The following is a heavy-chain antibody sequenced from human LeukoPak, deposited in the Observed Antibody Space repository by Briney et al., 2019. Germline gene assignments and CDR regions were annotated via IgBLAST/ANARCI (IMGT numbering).Heavy chain of an antibody. V-gene: IGHV4-34*01. CDR1: GGSFSGYY. J-gene: IGHJ5*02. Sequence: SETLSLTCGVYGGSFSGYYWTWIRQPPGKGLEWIGEINQSGSTNYNPSLRSRLTIAVDTSKTHFSLELSSVTAADTAVYYCARFTGWFAPWGQGTLVTVSP. CDR2: INQSGST. CDR3: ARFTGWFAP. D-gene: IGHD1-14*01.